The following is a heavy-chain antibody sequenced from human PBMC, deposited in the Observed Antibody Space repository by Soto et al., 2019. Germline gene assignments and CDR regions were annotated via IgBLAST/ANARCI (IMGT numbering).Heavy chain of an antibody. D-gene: IGHD3-3*01. V-gene: IGHV3-23*01. CDR1: GFTFSSYA. CDR3: AKDPGTIFGVGSGYYMDV. CDR2: ISGSGGST. Sequence: PGGSLRLSCAASGFTFSSYAMSWVRQAPGKGLEWVSAISGSGGSTYYADSVKGRFTISRDNSKNTLYLQMNSLRAEDTAVYYCAKDPGTIFGVGSGYYMDVWGKGTTVTVSS. J-gene: IGHJ6*03.